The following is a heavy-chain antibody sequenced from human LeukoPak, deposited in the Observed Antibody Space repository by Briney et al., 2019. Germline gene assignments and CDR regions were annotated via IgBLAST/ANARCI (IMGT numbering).Heavy chain of an antibody. CDR2: ISGSGGST. V-gene: IGHV3-23*01. J-gene: IGHJ4*02. CDR3: AKSPLSGSGWYDDRTGY. D-gene: IGHD6-19*01. Sequence: PGGSLRLSCAASGFTFSSYAMSWVRQAPGKGLEWVSAISGSGGSTYYADSVKGRFTTSRDNSKNTLYLQMNSLRAEDTAVYYCAKSPLSGSGWYDDRTGYWGQGTLVTVSS. CDR1: GFTFSSYA.